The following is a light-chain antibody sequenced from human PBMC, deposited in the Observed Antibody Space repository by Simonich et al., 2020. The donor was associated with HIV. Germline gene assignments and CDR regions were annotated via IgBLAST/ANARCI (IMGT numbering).Light chain of an antibody. J-gene: IGKJ5*01. CDR1: QSILYSSNNKNY. CDR3: QQYYSPPIT. Sequence: DIVMTQSPDSLAVSLGERATINCKSSQSILYSSNNKNYLAWYQQQPGQPPKLLIYWTSTRESGVPDRFSGSGSGTDFTLTISTLQAEDVAVYYCQQYYSPPITFGQGTRLEI. CDR2: WTS. V-gene: IGKV4-1*01.